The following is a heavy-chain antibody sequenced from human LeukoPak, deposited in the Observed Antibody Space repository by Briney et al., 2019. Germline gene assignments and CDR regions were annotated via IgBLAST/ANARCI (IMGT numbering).Heavy chain of an antibody. J-gene: IGHJ4*02. V-gene: IGHV3-30*18. CDR2: ISYDGSNK. CDR3: AKDSFQWLATGFSDY. CDR1: GFTFSSYG. Sequence: GGSLRLSCAASGFTFSSYGMHWVRQAPGKGLEWVAVISYDGSNKYYADSVKGRFTISRDNSKNTLYLQMNSLRAEDTAVYYCAKDSFQWLATGFSDYWGQGTLVTVSS. D-gene: IGHD6-19*01.